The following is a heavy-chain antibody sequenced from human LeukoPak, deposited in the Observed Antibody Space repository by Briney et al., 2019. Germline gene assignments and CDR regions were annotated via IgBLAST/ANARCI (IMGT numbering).Heavy chain of an antibody. Sequence: GESLKISCKGSGYSFTSCWIGWVRQMPGKGLEWMGIIYPGDSDTRYSPSFQGQVAISADKSISTAYLQWSSLKASDTAMYYCARQQSDSEYYYYYGMDVWGQGTTVTVSS. V-gene: IGHV5-51*01. J-gene: IGHJ6*02. CDR1: GYSFTSCW. CDR2: IYPGDSDT. D-gene: IGHD2-21*02. CDR3: ARQQSDSEYYYYYGMDV.